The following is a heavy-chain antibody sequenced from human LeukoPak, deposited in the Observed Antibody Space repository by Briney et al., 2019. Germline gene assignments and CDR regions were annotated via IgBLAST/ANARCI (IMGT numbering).Heavy chain of an antibody. J-gene: IGHJ4*02. CDR2: IYTSGST. Sequence: SETLSLTCTVSGGSISRGSYYWSWIRRPAGKGLEWIGRIYTSGSTNYNPSPKSRVTRSVDTSKNHFSLKLSSVTAADTAVYYCARAPSTIFGVITLDYFAYWGQGTLVTVSS. CDR1: GGSISRGSYY. CDR3: ARAPSTIFGVITLDYFAY. D-gene: IGHD3-3*01. V-gene: IGHV4-61*02.